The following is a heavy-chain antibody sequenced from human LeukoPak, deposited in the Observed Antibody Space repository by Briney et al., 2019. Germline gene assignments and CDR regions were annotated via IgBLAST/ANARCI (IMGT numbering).Heavy chain of an antibody. CDR3: TKGIIAVAGGSYYGMDV. CDR1: GFTFGDYA. CDR2: IRSKAYGGTT. J-gene: IGHJ6*04. D-gene: IGHD6-19*01. V-gene: IGHV3-49*03. Sequence: AGGSLRLSCTASGFTFGDYAMSWFRQAPGKGLEWVGFIRSKAYGGTTEYAASVKGRFTISRDDSKSIAYLQMNSLKTEDTAVYYCTKGIIAVAGGSYYGMDVWGKGTTVTVSS.